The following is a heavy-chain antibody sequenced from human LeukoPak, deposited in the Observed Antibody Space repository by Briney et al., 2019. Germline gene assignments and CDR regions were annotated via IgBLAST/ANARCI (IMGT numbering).Heavy chain of an antibody. V-gene: IGHV4-61*01. D-gene: IGHD3-10*01. CDR2: IYNSGST. J-gene: IGHJ4*02. CDR3: ATDRQVYGSGEYYFDY. Sequence: SETLSLTCSVSGGSVSSRNYSWTWIRQPPGKGLECIGYIYNSGSTKCNPSLKSRVTISVDTSKNQFSLKLSSVTAADTAVYYCATDRQVYGSGEYYFDYWGQGTLVSVSS. CDR1: GGSVSSRNYS.